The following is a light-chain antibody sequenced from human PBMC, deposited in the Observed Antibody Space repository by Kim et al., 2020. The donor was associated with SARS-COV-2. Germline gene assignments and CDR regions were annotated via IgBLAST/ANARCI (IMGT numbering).Light chain of an antibody. CDR1: QAISSD. Sequence: ASVGDRITITCRASQAISSDLGWFQQKPGKAPKLLIYAASSLQTGVPSRFSGSGSGTDFTLTISSLQPEDFATYYCLQDYNYPWTFGQGTKVDIK. V-gene: IGKV1-6*01. CDR2: AAS. CDR3: LQDYNYPWT. J-gene: IGKJ1*01.